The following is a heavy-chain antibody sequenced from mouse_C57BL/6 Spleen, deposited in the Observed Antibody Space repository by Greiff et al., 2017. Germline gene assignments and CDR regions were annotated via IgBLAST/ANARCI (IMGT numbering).Heavy chain of an antibody. CDR3: ARQGGKCSYYAMDY. Sequence: EVKVVESGGGLVQPGGSLKLSCAASGFTFSDSYMYWVRQTPEKRLEWVAYISNGGGSIYNPDPVKGRFTISRDNAKYTLYLKMSRLNSEDTTMYYCARQGGKCSYYAMDYWGQGTSVTVSS. D-gene: IGHD1-1*02. V-gene: IGHV5-12*01. CDR1: GFTFSDSY. CDR2: ISNGGGSI. J-gene: IGHJ4*01.